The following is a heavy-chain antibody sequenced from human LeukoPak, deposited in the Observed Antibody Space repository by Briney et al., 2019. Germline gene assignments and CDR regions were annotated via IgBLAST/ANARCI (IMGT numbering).Heavy chain of an antibody. CDR1: GYTLTELS. Sequence: ASVTVSCKVSGYTLTELSMHWVRQAPGKGLEWMGGFDPEDGETIYAQKFQGRVTMTEDTSTDTAYMELSSLRSEDTAVYYCATYDSSGYYFFDYWGQGTLVTVSS. J-gene: IGHJ4*02. D-gene: IGHD3-22*01. CDR3: ATYDSSGYYFFDY. V-gene: IGHV1-24*01. CDR2: FDPEDGET.